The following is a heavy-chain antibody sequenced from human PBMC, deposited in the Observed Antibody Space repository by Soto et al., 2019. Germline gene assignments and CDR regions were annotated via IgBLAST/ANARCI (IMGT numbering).Heavy chain of an antibody. CDR1: GFTFSNAW. Sequence: GGSMRLSCAASGFTFSNAWMSWVRQAPGKELEWVGRIKSKTDGGTTDYAAPVKGRFTISRDDSKNTLYLQMNSLKTEDTAVYYCTTGYCTNGVCYTHDYWGQGTLVTVSS. D-gene: IGHD2-8*01. J-gene: IGHJ4*02. CDR3: TTGYCTNGVCYTHDY. CDR2: IKSKTDGGTT. V-gene: IGHV3-15*01.